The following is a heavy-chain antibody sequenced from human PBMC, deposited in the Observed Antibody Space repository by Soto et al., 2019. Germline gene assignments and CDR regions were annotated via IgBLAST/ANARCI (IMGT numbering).Heavy chain of an antibody. CDR2: ISSSGSD. D-gene: IGHD6-19*01. J-gene: IGHJ5*02. Sequence: GGSLRLSCAASGFTFNTYSMNWVRQAPGKGLEWVSSISSSGSDIYADSVKGRFTISRDNAKNSLYLQMNSLRAEDTALYYCARDFLDTGWYGWFDPWGQGTLVTVSS. V-gene: IGHV3-21*01. CDR3: ARDFLDTGWYGWFDP. CDR1: GFTFNTYS.